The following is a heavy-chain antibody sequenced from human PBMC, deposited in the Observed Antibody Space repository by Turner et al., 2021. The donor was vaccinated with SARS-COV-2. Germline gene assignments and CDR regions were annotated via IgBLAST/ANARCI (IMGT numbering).Heavy chain of an antibody. CDR1: GYTLTELS. D-gene: IGHD4-17*01. Sequence: QVQLVQSGAEVKKPAASVKVSCKVSGYTLTELSMHWVRQAPGKGLEWMGGFDPEDAKTIYEQKFQGRVTMTEDTSTDTAYMEVSSLRSEDTAVYYCATATVIYGDYENYYYYYGMDVWGQGTTVTVSS. CDR2: FDPEDAKT. J-gene: IGHJ6*02. CDR3: ATATVIYGDYENYYYYYGMDV. V-gene: IGHV1-24*01.